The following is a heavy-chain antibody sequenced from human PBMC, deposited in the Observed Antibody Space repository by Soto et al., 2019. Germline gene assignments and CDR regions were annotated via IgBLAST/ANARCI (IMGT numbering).Heavy chain of an antibody. CDR3: AKDCRGVSTSRDYYCYGMDV. J-gene: IGHJ6*02. CDR1: GFTFSSYS. CDR2: ITSSGSNK. Sequence: GGSLRLSCAASGFTFSSYSMNWVRQAPGKGLEWVAFITSSGSNKYYADSVKGRFTISRDNAKNTLYLQMNSLRAEDTAVYYCAKDCRGVSTSRDYYCYGMDVWGQGTTVTVSS. V-gene: IGHV3-21*01. D-gene: IGHD1-1*01.